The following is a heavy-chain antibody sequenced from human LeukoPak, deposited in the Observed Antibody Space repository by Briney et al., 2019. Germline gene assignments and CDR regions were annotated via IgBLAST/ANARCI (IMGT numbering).Heavy chain of an antibody. V-gene: IGHV4-34*01. CDR3: ARGWFYFDY. CDR1: GGSFSGYY. D-gene: IGHD3-9*01. CDR2: INHSGST. J-gene: IGHJ4*02. Sequence: SETLSLTCAVYGGSFSGYYWSWIRQPPGKGLEWIGEINHSGSTNYNPSLKSRVTISVDTSKNQFSLKLSSVTAADTAVYYCARGWFYFDYWGQGTLVTVSS.